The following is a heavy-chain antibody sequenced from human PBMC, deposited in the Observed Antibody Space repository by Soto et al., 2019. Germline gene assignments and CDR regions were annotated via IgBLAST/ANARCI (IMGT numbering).Heavy chain of an antibody. CDR1: GGSISSSNW. CDR2: IYHSGST. J-gene: IGHJ6*02. D-gene: IGHD6-19*01. Sequence: SETLSLTCAVSGGSISSSNWWSWVRQPPGKGLEWIGEIYHSGSTNYNPYLKSRITISVDKSKNQFSQKQSSVTAADTAVYYGARTKVKWLGHYYYYYGMDAWGQGTTVT. V-gene: IGHV4-4*02. CDR3: ARTKVKWLGHYYYYYGMDA.